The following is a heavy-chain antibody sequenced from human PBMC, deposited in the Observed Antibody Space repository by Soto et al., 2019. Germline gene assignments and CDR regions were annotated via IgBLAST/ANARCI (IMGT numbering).Heavy chain of an antibody. J-gene: IGHJ6*02. D-gene: IGHD3-16*01. CDR1: GVTFSSYA. Sequence: GGSLRLSCAASGVTFSSYALTWVRQAPGKGLECVSAISGGDSTTYYADSVKGRFTISRDKSKSTLYLQMNSLRAEDTALYYCAKTRAVSGSYSSDGMDVWGQGTTVTVSS. V-gene: IGHV3-23*01. CDR2: ISGGDSTT. CDR3: AKTRAVSGSYSSDGMDV.